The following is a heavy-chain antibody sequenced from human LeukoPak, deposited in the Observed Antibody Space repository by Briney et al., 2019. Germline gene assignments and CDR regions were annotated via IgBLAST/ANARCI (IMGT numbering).Heavy chain of an antibody. Sequence: GGSLRLSCAASGVTFSGSAMHWVRQAPGKGLEWVGRIRSKANSYATAYAASVKGRFTISRDDSKNTAYLQMNSLNTEDTAVYYCTRQADYMITFGGVIDYWGQGTLVTVSS. D-gene: IGHD3-16*02. CDR1: GVTFSGSA. CDR2: IRSKANSYAT. J-gene: IGHJ4*02. CDR3: TRQADYMITFGGVIDY. V-gene: IGHV3-73*01.